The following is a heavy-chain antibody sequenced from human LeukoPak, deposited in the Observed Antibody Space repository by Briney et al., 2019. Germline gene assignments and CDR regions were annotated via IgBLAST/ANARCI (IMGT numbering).Heavy chain of an antibody. CDR1: GFDVSSNY. CDR3: AGDYFGSGSYV. J-gene: IGHJ4*02. V-gene: IGHV3-53*01. D-gene: IGHD3-10*01. CDR2: IYSSGST. Sequence: GGSLRLSCMVSGFDVSSNYMNWVRQAPGKGLEWVSVIYSSGSTFYADSVQGRFTISRDNSKNTLYLQMNSLRVEDTAVYYCAGDYFGSGSYVWGQGTLVTVSS.